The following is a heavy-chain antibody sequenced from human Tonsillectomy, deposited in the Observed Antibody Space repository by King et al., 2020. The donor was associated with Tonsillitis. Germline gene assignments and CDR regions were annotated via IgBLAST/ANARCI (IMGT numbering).Heavy chain of an antibody. D-gene: IGHD2-2*01. V-gene: IGHV3-64D*06. CDR3: VKAGVPAAKGWGFDP. CDR2: ISSNGGST. J-gene: IGHJ5*02. CDR1: GFTFSTYA. Sequence: VQLVESGGGLVQPGGSLRLSCSASGFTFSTYAMHWVRQAPGKGLEHVSAISSNGGSTYHPDSVKGRFTISRDNCKNTLYLQMSSLRAEDTAVYYCVKAGVPAAKGWGFDPWGQGPLVTVSS.